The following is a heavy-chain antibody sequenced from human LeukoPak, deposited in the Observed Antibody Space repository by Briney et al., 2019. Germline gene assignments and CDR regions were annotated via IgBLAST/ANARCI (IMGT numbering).Heavy chain of an antibody. V-gene: IGHV3-23*01. CDR2: ISGSGGST. CDR1: GFTFSSYA. J-gene: IGHJ3*02. Sequence: GGSLRLSCAASGFTFSSYAMRWVRQAPGKGLEWVSAISGSGGSTYYADSVKGRFTISRDNSKNTLYLQMNSLRAEDTAVYYCAKAPGIAAAGTGAFDIWGQGTMVTVSS. D-gene: IGHD6-13*01. CDR3: AKAPGIAAAGTGAFDI.